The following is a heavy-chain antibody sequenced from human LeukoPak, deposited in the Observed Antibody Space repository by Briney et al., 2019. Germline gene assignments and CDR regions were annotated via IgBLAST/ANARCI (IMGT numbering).Heavy chain of an antibody. Sequence: PSETLSLTCAVYGRSFSGYYWSWIRQPPGKGLEWIGEINHSGSTNYNLSLKSRVTISVDTSKNQFSLKLSSVTAADTAVYYCARGPNSSSWYWGYYYYGMDVWGQGTTVTVSS. CDR1: GRSFSGYY. V-gene: IGHV4-34*01. CDR2: INHSGST. CDR3: ARGPNSSSWYWGYYYYGMDV. D-gene: IGHD6-13*01. J-gene: IGHJ6*02.